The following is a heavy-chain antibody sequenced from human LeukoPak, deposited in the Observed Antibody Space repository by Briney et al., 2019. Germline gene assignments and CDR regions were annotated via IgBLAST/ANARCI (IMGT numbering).Heavy chain of an antibody. Sequence: ASVKVSFKASGYTFTSYGINWVRQAPGQGLEWMGWISGYNGNTNYAQNLQGRVTMTTDTSTSTAYMELRSLRSDDTAVYYCARGFSGWYQMLMDYWGQGTLVTVSS. CDR1: GYTFTSYG. J-gene: IGHJ4*02. CDR3: ARGFSGWYQMLMDY. D-gene: IGHD6-19*01. CDR2: ISGYNGNT. V-gene: IGHV1-18*01.